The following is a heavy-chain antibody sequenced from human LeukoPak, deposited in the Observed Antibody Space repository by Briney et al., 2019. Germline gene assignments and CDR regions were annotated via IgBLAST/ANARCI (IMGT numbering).Heavy chain of an antibody. Sequence: GGSLRLSCAASGFTFDDYTMHWVRQAPGKGLEXXXXXSWDGGSTYYADSVKARFTISRDNSKNSLYLQMNSLRTEDTALYYCAKTPNSSSWYGGFDYWGQGTLVTVSS. J-gene: IGHJ4*02. V-gene: IGHV3-43*01. CDR1: GFTFDDYT. D-gene: IGHD6-13*01. CDR3: AKTPNSSSWYGGFDY. CDR2: XSWDGGST.